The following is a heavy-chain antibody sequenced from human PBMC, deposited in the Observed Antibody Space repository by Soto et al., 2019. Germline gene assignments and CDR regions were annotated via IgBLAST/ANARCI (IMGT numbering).Heavy chain of an antibody. J-gene: IGHJ4*02. D-gene: IGHD3-22*01. CDR3: ARDHYYDGTGCYEDFFDS. Sequence: QVQLVQSGTEVKKPGASVRISCKASGYTFASYGISWVRQAPGQGLEWMGWIGAYNGDTNYAQKFRGRVTMTTDTSTTTAYMDLRSLTSDDTAVYYCARDHYYDGTGCYEDFFDSWGQGTLVTVSS. CDR1: GYTFASYG. CDR2: IGAYNGDT. V-gene: IGHV1-18*01.